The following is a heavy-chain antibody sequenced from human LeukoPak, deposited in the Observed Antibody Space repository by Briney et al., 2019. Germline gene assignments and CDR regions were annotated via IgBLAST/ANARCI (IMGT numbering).Heavy chain of an antibody. CDR1: GGSITNYY. CDR3: ARTGEYSGSGPSWAFDI. Sequence: SETLSLTCSLSGGSITNYYWSWSRQPLGKGLEWSAWFYSSGNTDYTPSLKSRVTISLGTSNNQFSLRLTSVTTSDTAVYYCARTGEYSGSGPSWAFDIWGQGTMVTVSS. CDR2: FYSSGNT. D-gene: IGHD3-10*01. J-gene: IGHJ3*02. V-gene: IGHV4-4*09.